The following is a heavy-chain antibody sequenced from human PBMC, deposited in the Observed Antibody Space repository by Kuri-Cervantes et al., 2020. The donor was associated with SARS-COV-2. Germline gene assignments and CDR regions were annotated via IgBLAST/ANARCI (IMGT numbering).Heavy chain of an antibody. Sequence: SQTLSLTCAVSGYSISSGYYWGWIRQPPGKGLEWIGSIYHSGSTYYNPSLKSRVTISGDTSKNQFFLKLSSVTAAGTAVYYCARLGKDSSSPCDYWGQGTLVTVSS. CDR3: ARLGKDSSSPCDY. CDR2: IYHSGST. V-gene: IGHV4-38-2*01. D-gene: IGHD6-6*01. CDR1: GYSISSGYY. J-gene: IGHJ4*02.